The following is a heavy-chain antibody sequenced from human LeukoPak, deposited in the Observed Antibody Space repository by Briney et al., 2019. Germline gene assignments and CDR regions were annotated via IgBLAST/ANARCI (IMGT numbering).Heavy chain of an antibody. Sequence: GASVKVSCKASGYTFTSYAMNWVRQAPGQGLEWMGWINTNTWNPTYAQGFTGRFVFSLDTSVSTAYLQISSLKAEDTAVYYCARGLLRFLEWSGLSPGNDAFDIWGQGTMVTVSS. V-gene: IGHV7-4-1*02. J-gene: IGHJ3*02. D-gene: IGHD3-3*01. CDR3: ARGLLRFLEWSGLSPGNDAFDI. CDR2: INTNTWNP. CDR1: GYTFTSYA.